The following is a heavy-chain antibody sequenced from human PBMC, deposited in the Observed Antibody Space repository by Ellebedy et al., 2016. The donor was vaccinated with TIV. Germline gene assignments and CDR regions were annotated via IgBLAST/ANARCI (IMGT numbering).Heavy chain of an antibody. D-gene: IGHD2-15*01. Sequence: ASVKVSCXASGYPFTSYDINWVRQATGQGLEWLGWMNPDSGNTGYAQKFQGRVTMTKNTSARTACMELSSLRSEDTAVYYCARGRCHGDKCYSSYFYHWGQGTLVTVSS. CDR1: GYPFTSYD. J-gene: IGHJ1*01. CDR2: MNPDSGNT. V-gene: IGHV1-8*01. CDR3: ARGRCHGDKCYSSYFYH.